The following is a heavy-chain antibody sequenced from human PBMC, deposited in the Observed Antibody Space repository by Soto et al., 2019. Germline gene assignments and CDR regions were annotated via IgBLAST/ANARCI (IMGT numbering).Heavy chain of an antibody. CDR1: GFTFSSYW. V-gene: IGHV3-7*03. CDR2: IKQDGSEK. CDR3: GRLMNGGAPDY. Sequence: EVQLVESGGGLVQPGGSLRLSCAASGFTFSSYWMSWVRQAPGKGLEWVANIKQDGSEKYYVDSVKGRFTISRDSAKNSLYLQMNSLRAEDTAVYYCGRLMNGGAPDYWGQGTLVNVSS. J-gene: IGHJ4*02. D-gene: IGHD3-16*01.